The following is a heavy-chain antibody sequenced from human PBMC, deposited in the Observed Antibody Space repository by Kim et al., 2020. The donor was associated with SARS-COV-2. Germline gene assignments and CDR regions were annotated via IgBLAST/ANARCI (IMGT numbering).Heavy chain of an antibody. J-gene: IGHJ4*02. D-gene: IGHD3-3*01. CDR3: ARGRITIFGVVTEFDY. V-gene: IGHV4-31*02. Sequence: SLKGRVTMSVDTSKSQFSLKLSSVTAADTAVYYCARGRITIFGVVTEFDYWGQGTLVTVSS.